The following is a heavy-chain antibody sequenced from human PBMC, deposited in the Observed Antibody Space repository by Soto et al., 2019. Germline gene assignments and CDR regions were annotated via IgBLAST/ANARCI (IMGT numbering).Heavy chain of an antibody. CDR1: GFTFSNHV. J-gene: IGHJ4*02. CDR2: INRDYNT. Sequence: EEHLVESGGGLVQPGGSLRLSCAASGFTFSNHVMNWVRQAPGRGLEWVSSINRDYNTYYADSVRSRFTITRDNAKDSLSLQMNSLRADDTAVYYCVNGDYYVGQGTLVTVSS. V-gene: IGHV3-48*01. D-gene: IGHD4-17*01. CDR3: VNGDYY.